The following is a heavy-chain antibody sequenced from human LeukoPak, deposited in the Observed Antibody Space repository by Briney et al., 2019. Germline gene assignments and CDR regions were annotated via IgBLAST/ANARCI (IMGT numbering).Heavy chain of an antibody. D-gene: IGHD2-15*01. J-gene: IGHJ4*02. CDR3: ARGLVSSGSRYDY. CDR2: IFYSGNT. V-gene: IGHV4-59*11. CDR1: GDSISGHY. Sequence: SETLSLTCTVSGDSISGHYWSWIRQPPGKGLEWIGYIFYSGNTNYNSSLKSRVTISVDTSKNQFSLNLRSVTAADTAAYYCARGLVSSGSRYDYWGRGTLVTVSS.